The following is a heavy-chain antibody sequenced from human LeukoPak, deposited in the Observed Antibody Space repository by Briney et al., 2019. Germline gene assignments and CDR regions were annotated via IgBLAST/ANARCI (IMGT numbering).Heavy chain of an antibody. J-gene: IGHJ5*02. D-gene: IGHD6-6*01. V-gene: IGHV4-59*01. CDR3: ARGDDYSSSSWFDP. Sequence: SEPLSLPCTLSGGSNSRLYGSWTRRPPGRGLEWIGYIYYRGSTNYNPALKSRVTISVDTSKNQFSLKLSSVTAADTAVYYCARGDDYSSSSWFDPWGQGTLVTVSS. CDR2: IYYRGST. CDR1: GGSNSRLY.